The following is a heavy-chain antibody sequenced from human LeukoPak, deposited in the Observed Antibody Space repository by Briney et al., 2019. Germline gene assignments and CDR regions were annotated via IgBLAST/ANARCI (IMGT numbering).Heavy chain of an antibody. CDR1: GFIFDDYA. Sequence: GGSLTLSCAASGFIFDDYAMLWVRQAPGKGLEWVSGISWNSGSIGYADCVKGRFTISRDNAKNSLYLQMKSVRADDTALFYCAKDRDSSRSGASVDYWGQGTLVTVSS. CDR3: AKDRDSSRSGASVDY. CDR2: ISWNSGSI. V-gene: IGHV3-9*01. D-gene: IGHD6-6*01. J-gene: IGHJ4*02.